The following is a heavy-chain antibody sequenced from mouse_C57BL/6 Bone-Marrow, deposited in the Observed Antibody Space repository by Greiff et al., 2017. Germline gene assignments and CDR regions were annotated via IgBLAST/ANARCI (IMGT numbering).Heavy chain of an antibody. J-gene: IGHJ3*01. CDR2: IYPRSGNT. CDR1: GYTFTSYG. CDR3: ARRRYSFAY. D-gene: IGHD1-1*01. Sequence: VQLQQSGAELARPGASVKLSCKASGYTFTSYGISWVKQRTGQGLEWIGEIYPRSGNTYYTEKFKGKATLTADKSSSTAYMELRSLTSEDSAVYFCARRRYSFAYWGQGTLVTVSA. V-gene: IGHV1-81*01.